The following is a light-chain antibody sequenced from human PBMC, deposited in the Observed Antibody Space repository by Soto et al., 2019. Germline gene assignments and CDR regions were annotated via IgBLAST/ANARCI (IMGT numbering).Light chain of an antibody. CDR2: LGS. CDR3: MQAVHLPPT. V-gene: IGKV2-28*01. Sequence: DIVMTQSPLSLPVTPGEPASISCRSSQSLLHSDGYNYLDWYLQKPGQSPQLLIYLGSNRASGVPDRFSGSGSGTDFTLRISRVEAEDVGVYYCMQAVHLPPTFGGGTKVEIK. J-gene: IGKJ4*01. CDR1: QSLLHSDGYNY.